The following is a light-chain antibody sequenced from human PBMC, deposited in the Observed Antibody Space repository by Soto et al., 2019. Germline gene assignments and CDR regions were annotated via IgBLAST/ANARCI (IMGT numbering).Light chain of an antibody. CDR2: SNN. J-gene: IGLJ2*01. CDR3: AAWDDSLNGVV. V-gene: IGLV1-44*01. Sequence: QSVLTQPPSASGTPGQRVTISCSGSSSNIGSNNVNWYQQLPGTAPKLLIYSNNQRPSGVPARFSASKSGTSASLAISGLQSEDEADYYCAAWDDSLNGVVFGGGTKLTVL. CDR1: SSNIGSNN.